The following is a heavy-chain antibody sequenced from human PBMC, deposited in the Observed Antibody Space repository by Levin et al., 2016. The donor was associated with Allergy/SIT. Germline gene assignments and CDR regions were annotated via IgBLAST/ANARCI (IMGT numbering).Heavy chain of an antibody. CDR1: GFSLSTSGVG. CDR2: IYWDDDK. CDR3: AHRRDLGYGRYGPFDY. Sequence: SGPTLVKPTQTLTLTCTFSGFSLSTSGVGVGWIRQPPGKALEWLALIYWDDDKRYSPSLKSRLTITKDTSKNQVVLTMTNMDPVDTATYYCAHRRDLGYGRYGPFDYWGQGTLVTVSS. J-gene: IGHJ4*02. D-gene: IGHD5-18*01. V-gene: IGHV2-5*02.